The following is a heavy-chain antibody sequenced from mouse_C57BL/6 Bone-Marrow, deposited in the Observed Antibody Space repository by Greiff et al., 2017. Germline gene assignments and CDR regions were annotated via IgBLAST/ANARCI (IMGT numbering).Heavy chain of an antibody. V-gene: IGHV1-50*01. CDR2: IDPSDSYT. D-gene: IGHD1-1*01. CDR1: GYTFTSYW. CDR3: ARITTVGFDY. Sequence: QVQLQQSGAELVKPGASVKLSCKASGYTFTSYWMQWVKQRPGQGLEWIGEIDPSDSYTNYNQKFKGKATLTVDTSSSTAYMQLSSLTSEDSAVYYCARITTVGFDYWGQGTTLTVSS. J-gene: IGHJ2*01.